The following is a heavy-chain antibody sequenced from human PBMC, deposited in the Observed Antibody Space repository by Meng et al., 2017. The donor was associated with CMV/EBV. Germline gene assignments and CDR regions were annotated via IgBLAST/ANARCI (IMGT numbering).Heavy chain of an antibody. CDR3: ARNLIPMVRGVGSVDY. Sequence: ASVKVSCKASGYTFTSYYMHWVRQAPGQGLEWMGWINPNSGGTNYAQKFQGRVTMTRDTSISTAYMELSRLRSDDTAVYYCARNLIPMVRGVGSVDYWGQGTLVTVSS. D-gene: IGHD3-10*01. CDR1: GYTFTSYY. V-gene: IGHV1-2*02. J-gene: IGHJ4*02. CDR2: INPNSGGT.